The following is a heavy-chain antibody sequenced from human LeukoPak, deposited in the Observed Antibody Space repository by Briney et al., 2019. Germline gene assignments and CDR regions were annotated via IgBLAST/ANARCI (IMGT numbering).Heavy chain of an antibody. V-gene: IGHV3-23*01. CDR1: GFTFAGYA. J-gene: IGHJ4*02. Sequence: GGSLRLSCAACGFTFAGYAMRWVRQAPGKGVEGVSVISTSGVNTYYADSMNGRFTLSRDDSNNMLYLQMNGLRADDSAIYYCAKLRGLQRFDYWGQGTLVTVSS. CDR2: ISTSGVNT. CDR3: AKLRGLQRFDY. D-gene: IGHD4-11*01.